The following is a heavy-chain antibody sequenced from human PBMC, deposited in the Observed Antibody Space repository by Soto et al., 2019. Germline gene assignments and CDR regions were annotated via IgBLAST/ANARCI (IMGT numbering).Heavy chain of an antibody. D-gene: IGHD6-6*01. Sequence: GASVKVSCKASGSSFTGYYIHWLRQAPGQGLEWMGWINAHSGGTEYAQKFQGRVTLTRDTSIATAYLTLTSLTSDDTALYFCPKDLTRQLAYWLDPWGQGTRVTVSS. CDR2: INAHSGGT. CDR3: PKDLTRQLAYWLDP. CDR1: GSSFTGYY. V-gene: IGHV1-2*02. J-gene: IGHJ5*02.